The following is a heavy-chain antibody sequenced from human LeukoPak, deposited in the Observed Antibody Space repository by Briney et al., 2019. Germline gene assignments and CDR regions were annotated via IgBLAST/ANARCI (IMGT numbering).Heavy chain of an antibody. J-gene: IGHJ4*02. CDR3: AKIGPILGAAWVDY. V-gene: IGHV4-28*01. CDR1: GYSISSNHW. D-gene: IGHD3-3*02. CDR2: IFYAGST. Sequence: SETLSLTCTVSGYSISSNHWWGWIRQPPGKGLEWIGYIFYAGSTYYNPSLKSRVTMSVDTSKNQFSLRLSSVTAVDTAVYYCAKIGPILGAAWVDYWGQGTLVSVSS.